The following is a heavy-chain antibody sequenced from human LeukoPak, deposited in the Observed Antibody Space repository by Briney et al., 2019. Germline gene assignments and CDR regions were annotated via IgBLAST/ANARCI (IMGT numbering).Heavy chain of an antibody. J-gene: IGHJ4*02. V-gene: IGHV3-74*01. D-gene: IGHD3-10*01. Sequence: GGSLRLSCAASGYTFSRYWMHWVRHGPGKGLVWVSRINEDGSSTNYAESVRGRFTISRDNAKNTLYLQMNSLRAEDAAVYYCTTDTFGARDSWGQGTLVTVSS. CDR3: TTDTFGARDS. CDR1: GYTFSRYW. CDR2: INEDGSST.